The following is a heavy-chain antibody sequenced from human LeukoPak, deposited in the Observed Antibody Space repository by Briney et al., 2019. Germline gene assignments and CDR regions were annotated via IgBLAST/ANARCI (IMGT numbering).Heavy chain of an antibody. CDR3: ARAPYCSGGSCYSGGLY. D-gene: IGHD2-15*01. V-gene: IGHV4-39*07. CDR1: GGSISSSIYY. J-gene: IGHJ4*02. CDR2: IYYSGSA. Sequence: PSETLSLTCTVSGGSISSSIYYWGWIRQPPGKGLEWIGNIYYSGSAYYNPSLKSRVTISVDTSKSQFSLKLSSVTAADTAVYYCARAPYCSGGSCYSGGLYWGQGTLVTVSS.